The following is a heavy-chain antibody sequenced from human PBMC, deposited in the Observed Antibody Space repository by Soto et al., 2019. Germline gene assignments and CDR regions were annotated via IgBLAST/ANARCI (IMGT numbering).Heavy chain of an antibody. CDR2: IYYSGST. Sequence: SETLSLTCTVSGGSISSYYWSWSRQPPGKGLEWIGSIYYSGSTYYNPSLKSRVTISVDTSKNQFSLKLSSVTAADTAVYYCARRRDGYNPIFDYWGQGTLVTVSS. CDR3: ARRRDGYNPIFDY. J-gene: IGHJ4*02. V-gene: IGHV4-59*05. D-gene: IGHD5-12*01. CDR1: GGSISSYY.